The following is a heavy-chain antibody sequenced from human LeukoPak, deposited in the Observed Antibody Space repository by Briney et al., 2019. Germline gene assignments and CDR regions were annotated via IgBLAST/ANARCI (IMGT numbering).Heavy chain of an antibody. CDR3: AKDLYYDSSGYRADFDY. V-gene: IGHV3-23*01. D-gene: IGHD3-22*01. CDR2: ISGSGGST. J-gene: IGHJ4*02. Sequence: GGSLRLSCAASGFTFSSYAMSWVRQAPGKGREWVSAISGSGGSTYYADSVQGRFTISRDNSKNTLYLQMNSLRAEDTAVYYCAKDLYYDSSGYRADFDYWGQGTLVTVSS. CDR1: GFTFSSYA.